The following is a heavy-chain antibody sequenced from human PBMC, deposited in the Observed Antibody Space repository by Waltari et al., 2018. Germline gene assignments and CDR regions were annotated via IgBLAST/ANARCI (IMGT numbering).Heavy chain of an antibody. J-gene: IGHJ4*02. V-gene: IGHV5-51*01. Sequence: QLVQSGTEVKKPGESLKISCKTSGYSFNNYWIGWVRQMPGKGLEGMGIVRPETSDTRNSPSFRGQVTISADKSISIAYLQWSSLKASDTAIYYCARHTEDDNGDDWGQGTLVTVSS. CDR2: VRPETSDT. CDR3: ARHTEDDNGDD. CDR1: GYSFNNYW. D-gene: IGHD1-1*01.